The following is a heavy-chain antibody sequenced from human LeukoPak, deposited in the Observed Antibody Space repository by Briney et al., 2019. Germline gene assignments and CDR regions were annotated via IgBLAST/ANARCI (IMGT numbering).Heavy chain of an antibody. D-gene: IGHD3-3*01. V-gene: IGHV1-69*05. CDR1: GGTFSSYA. Sequence: SVKVSXKASGGTFSSYAISWVRQAPGQGLEWMGRIIPIFGTANYAQKFQGRATITTDESTSTAYMELSSPRSEDTAVYYCARDRRGTIFGVVTERPYYYYYYYMDVWGKGTTVTVSS. CDR3: ARDRRGTIFGVVTERPYYYYYYYMDV. J-gene: IGHJ6*03. CDR2: IIPIFGTA.